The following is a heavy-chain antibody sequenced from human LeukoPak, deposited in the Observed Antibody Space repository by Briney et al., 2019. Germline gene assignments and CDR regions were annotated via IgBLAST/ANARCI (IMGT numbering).Heavy chain of an antibody. D-gene: IGHD5-18*01. CDR1: GYTFTSYY. J-gene: IGHJ6*04. CDR2: INPSGGST. CDR3: ARADTAMVPPYYYYYGMDV. V-gene: IGHV1-46*01. Sequence: ASVKVSCKASGYTFTSYYMHWVRQAPGQGLEWMGIINPSGGSTSYAQKFQGRVTMTRDTSTSTVYMELSSLRSEDTAVYYCARADTAMVPPYYYYYGMDVWGKGTTVTVSS.